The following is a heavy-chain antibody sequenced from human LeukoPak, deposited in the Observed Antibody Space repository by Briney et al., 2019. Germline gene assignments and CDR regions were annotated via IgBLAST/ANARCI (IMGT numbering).Heavy chain of an antibody. D-gene: IGHD5-24*01. CDR1: GFTFSNYW. Sequence: GGSLRLSCAASGFTFSNYWMVWVRQAPGKGLEWVGNIKQDGSEKRYADSVRGRFSISRDNDQTSLYLQMSSLRAEDTAVYYCARTSDPWLQLTWGQGTLVTVSS. CDR3: ARTSDPWLQLT. J-gene: IGHJ5*02. V-gene: IGHV3-7*05. CDR2: IKQDGSEK.